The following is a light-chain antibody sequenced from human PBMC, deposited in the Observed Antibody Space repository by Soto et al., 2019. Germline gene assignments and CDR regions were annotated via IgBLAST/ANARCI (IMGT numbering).Light chain of an antibody. V-gene: IGKV3-20*01. CDR2: ATS. CDR1: QSISSSN. Sequence: IGLTQSQGTLSLSPGERATLSCRVSQSISSSNLAWYQQKAGQAPRLLIYATSSRAPGIPDRFSGSGSGTGFTLTISRLEPEDFAVYYCQQYATSPRTFGQGTMVAIK. J-gene: IGKJ1*01. CDR3: QQYATSPRT.